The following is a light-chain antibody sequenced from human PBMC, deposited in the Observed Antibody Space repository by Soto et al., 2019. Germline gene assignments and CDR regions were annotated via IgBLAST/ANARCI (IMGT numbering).Light chain of an antibody. CDR1: QSISSW. Sequence: GDRVTITCRASQSISSWLAWYQQKPGKAPKLLIFKASTLESGVPSRFSGSGSGTEFALTISSLQPDDFATYYCQQYKSYWTFGQGTKVEIK. CDR3: QQYKSYWT. J-gene: IGKJ1*01. V-gene: IGKV1-5*03. CDR2: KAS.